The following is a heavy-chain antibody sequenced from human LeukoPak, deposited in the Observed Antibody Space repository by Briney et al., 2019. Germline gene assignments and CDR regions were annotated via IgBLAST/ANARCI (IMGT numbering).Heavy chain of an antibody. V-gene: IGHV7-4-1*02. CDR3: ARAKPKNMVRGLIMRRESRYYFDY. Sequence: GASVKVSCKSSGYIFTCYAMNWVRQAPGQGPAWMGWINTNTGNQTYAQGFTGRFVFSLDTSVSTAYLQISSLKAEDTAVYYCARAKPKNMVRGLIMRRESRYYFDYWGQGTLVTVSS. CDR1: GYIFTCYA. J-gene: IGHJ4*02. CDR2: INTNTGNQ. D-gene: IGHD3-10*01.